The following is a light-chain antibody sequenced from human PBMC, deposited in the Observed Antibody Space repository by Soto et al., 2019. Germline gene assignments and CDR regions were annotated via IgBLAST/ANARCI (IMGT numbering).Light chain of an antibody. Sequence: EIVMAQSPATLSVSPGERATLSCRASQTVGSNLAWYQQKPGQTPRLVIYAALSRATGIPDRFSGSGYGKEFNLTISRLEPEDFALYYCNKYATSPLTFGGGTKVDIK. CDR3: NKYATSPLT. V-gene: IGKV3-20*01. CDR2: AAL. J-gene: IGKJ4*01. CDR1: QTVGSN.